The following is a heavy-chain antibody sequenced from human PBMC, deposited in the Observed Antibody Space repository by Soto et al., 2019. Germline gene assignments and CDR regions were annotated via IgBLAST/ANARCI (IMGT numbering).Heavy chain of an antibody. Sequence: QVQLVESGGGVVQPGRSLRLSCAASGFTFSSYGMHWVRRAPGKGLEWVAVISYDGSNKYYADSVKGRFTISRDNSKNTLYLQMNSLRAEDTAVYYCAKDLGSVVVPAAIVALPDYWGQGTLVTVSS. CDR2: ISYDGSNK. J-gene: IGHJ4*02. CDR1: GFTFSSYG. D-gene: IGHD2-2*01. V-gene: IGHV3-30*18. CDR3: AKDLGSVVVPAAIVALPDY.